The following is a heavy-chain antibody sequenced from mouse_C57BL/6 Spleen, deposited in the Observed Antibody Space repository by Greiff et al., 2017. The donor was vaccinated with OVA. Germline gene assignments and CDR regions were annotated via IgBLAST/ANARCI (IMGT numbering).Heavy chain of an antibody. CDR3: TRNYGSSYGYFDV. J-gene: IGHJ1*03. D-gene: IGHD1-1*01. V-gene: IGHV5-9-1*02. CDR2: ISSGGDYI. Sequence: EVMLVESGEGLVKPGGSLKLSCAASGFTFSNYAMSWVRQTPEKRLEWVAYISSGGDYIYYADTVKGRFTISRDNARNTLYLQMSSLKSEDTAMYYCTRNYGSSYGYFDVWGTGTTVTVSS. CDR1: GFTFSNYA.